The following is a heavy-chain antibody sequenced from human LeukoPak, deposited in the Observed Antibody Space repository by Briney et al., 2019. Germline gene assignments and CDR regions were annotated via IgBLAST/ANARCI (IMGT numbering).Heavy chain of an antibody. CDR3: AREWCSSTSCAQGFDY. V-gene: IGHV1-18*01. CDR2: ISAYNGNT. CDR1: GYTFTSYG. Sequence: ASVKVSCKASGYTFTSYGISWVRQAPGQGLEWMGWISAYNGNTNYAQKLQGRVTMTTDTSTSTAYMELRSLRSDDTAVYYCAREWCSSTSCAQGFDYWGQGTLVTVSS. D-gene: IGHD2-2*01. J-gene: IGHJ4*02.